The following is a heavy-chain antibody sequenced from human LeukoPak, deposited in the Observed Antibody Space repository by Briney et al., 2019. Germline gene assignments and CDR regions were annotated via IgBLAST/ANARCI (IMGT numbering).Heavy chain of an antibody. CDR1: GFTFSSYW. D-gene: IGHD1-1*01. Sequence: GGSLRLSCAASGFTFSSYWMSWVRQAPGKGLEWVANIKQDGSEKYYVDSVKGQFTISRDNAKNSLYLQMNSLRAEDTAVYYCARELILLRLVTGRDWGQGTLVTVSS. CDR3: ARELILLRLVTGRD. J-gene: IGHJ4*02. CDR2: IKQDGSEK. V-gene: IGHV3-7*03.